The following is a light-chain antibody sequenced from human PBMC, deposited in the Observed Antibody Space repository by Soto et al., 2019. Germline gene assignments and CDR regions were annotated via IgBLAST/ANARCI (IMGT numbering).Light chain of an antibody. Sequence: DIVMTQSPDSLAMSLGERATINCKSSQNILSSSKNKSHLAWYQQKPGQPPKLLIYRASTRDSGVPARFSGSGSGTDFTLTISSLQAADVATSYCQQYFTAHLTFGGGTKVEIK. CDR1: QNILSSSKNKSH. J-gene: IGKJ4*01. CDR2: RAS. CDR3: QQYFTAHLT. V-gene: IGKV4-1*01.